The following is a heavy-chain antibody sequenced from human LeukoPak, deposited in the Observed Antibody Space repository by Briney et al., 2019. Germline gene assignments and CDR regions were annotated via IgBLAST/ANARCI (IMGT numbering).Heavy chain of an antibody. V-gene: IGHV1-18*01. CDR3: ARVVVVPAATRTLDY. CDR2: ISAYNGNT. D-gene: IGHD2-2*01. J-gene: IGHJ4*02. Sequence: ASVKVPCKASGYTFTSYGISWVRQAPGQGLEWMGWISAYNGNTNYAQKLQGRVTMTTDTSTSTAYMELRSLRSDDTAVYYCARVVVVPAATRTLDYWGQGTLVTVSS. CDR1: GYTFTSYG.